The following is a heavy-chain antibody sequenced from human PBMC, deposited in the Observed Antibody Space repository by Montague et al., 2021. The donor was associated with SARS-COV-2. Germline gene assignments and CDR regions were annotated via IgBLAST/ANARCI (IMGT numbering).Heavy chain of an antibody. CDR3: ARGYGPHF. CDR1: GFTFSTEW. CDR2: IKSDAREK. Sequence: SLRLSCAASGFTFSTEWMSWARQAPGKGLEWVANIKSDAREKNYVDSVKGRFTMSRDNAKNSIYLQMNSLRAEDTAVDYCARGYGPHFWGQGTLVTVSS. J-gene: IGHJ4*02. D-gene: IGHD3-10*01. V-gene: IGHV3-7*01.